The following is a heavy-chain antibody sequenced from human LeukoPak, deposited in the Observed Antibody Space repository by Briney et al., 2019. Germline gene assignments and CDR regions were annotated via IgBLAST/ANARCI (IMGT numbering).Heavy chain of an antibody. CDR3: ASAYCSSTSCYSPDAFDI. D-gene: IGHD2-2*01. Sequence: SETLSLTCTVSGGSISGYYWSWIRQPAGKGLEWIGHIYISGSTNYNPSLKSRVTMSVDTSKNQISLKLSSVTAADTAVYYCASAYCSSTSCYSPDAFDIWGQGTMVTVSS. CDR1: GGSISGYY. J-gene: IGHJ3*02. CDR2: IYISGST. V-gene: IGHV4-4*07.